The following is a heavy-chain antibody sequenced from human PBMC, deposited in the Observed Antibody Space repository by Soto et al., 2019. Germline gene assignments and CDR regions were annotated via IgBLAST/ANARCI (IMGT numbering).Heavy chain of an antibody. J-gene: IGHJ6*02. Sequence: PSETLSLTCTVSGGSVSSGSYYWSWIRQPPGKGLEWIGYIYYSGSTNYNTSLKSRVSISVDTSKNQFSLKLSSVTAADTAVYYCASSYYYGSGSYFKYYYYYYGMDVWGQGTTVTVSS. CDR3: ASSYYYGSGSYFKYYYYYYGMDV. CDR2: IYYSGST. V-gene: IGHV4-61*01. CDR1: GGSVSSGSYY. D-gene: IGHD3-10*01.